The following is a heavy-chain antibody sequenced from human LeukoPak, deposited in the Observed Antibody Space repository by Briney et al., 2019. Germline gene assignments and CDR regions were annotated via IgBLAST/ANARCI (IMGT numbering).Heavy chain of an antibody. CDR1: GGSFSGYY. J-gene: IGHJ3*01. Sequence: SETLSLTCAVYGGSFSGYYWSWIRQPPGKGLEWIGYIYYRGNTNYNPSLKSRVTMSVDTSKNQFSLKLSSVTAADTAVYYCARHFYDFNKAFDVWGQGTMVTVSS. V-gene: IGHV4-59*08. D-gene: IGHD3-3*01. CDR3: ARHFYDFNKAFDV. CDR2: IYYRGNT.